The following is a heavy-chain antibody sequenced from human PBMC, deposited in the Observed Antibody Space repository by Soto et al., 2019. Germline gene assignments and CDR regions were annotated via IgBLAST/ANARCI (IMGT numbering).Heavy chain of an antibody. CDR3: ASPTEIQLWYRFDY. CDR1: GGTFSSNT. D-gene: IGHD5-18*01. J-gene: IGHJ4*02. V-gene: IGHV1-69*02. Sequence: ASVKVSCKASGGTFSSNTISWVRQAPGQGLEWMGRIIPILGIANYAQKFQGRVTITADKSTSTAYMELSSLRSEDTAVYYCASPTEIQLWYRFDYWGQGTLVTVSS. CDR2: IIPILGIA.